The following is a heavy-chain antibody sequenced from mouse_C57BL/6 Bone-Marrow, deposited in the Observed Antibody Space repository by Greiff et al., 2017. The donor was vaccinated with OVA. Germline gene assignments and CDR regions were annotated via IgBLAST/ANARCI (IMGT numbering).Heavy chain of an antibody. D-gene: IGHD1-1*01. CDR2: ISSGGSYT. V-gene: IGHV5-6*01. CDR3: ARQGVYDSTPWFAY. Sequence: EVMLVESGGDLVKPGGSLKLSCAASGFTFSSYGMSWVRQTPDKRLEWVATISSGGSYTYYPDSVKGRFTISRDNAKNTLYLQMSSLKSEDTAMYYCARQGVYDSTPWFAYWGQGTLVTVAA. CDR1: GFTFSSYG. J-gene: IGHJ3*01.